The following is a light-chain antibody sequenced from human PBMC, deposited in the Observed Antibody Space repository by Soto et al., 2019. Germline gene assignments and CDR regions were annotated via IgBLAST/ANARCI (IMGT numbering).Light chain of an antibody. Sequence: QSALTQPPSASVAPVQSVTISCTGTSSDVGGYNYVSWYQQHPGKAPKLMIYEVSERPSGVPDRFSGSKSSNTASLTVSGLQAEDEADYYCRSYAASTNFVFGNGTXVTVL. CDR3: RSYAASTNFV. V-gene: IGLV2-8*01. CDR2: EVS. J-gene: IGLJ1*01. CDR1: SSDVGGYNY.